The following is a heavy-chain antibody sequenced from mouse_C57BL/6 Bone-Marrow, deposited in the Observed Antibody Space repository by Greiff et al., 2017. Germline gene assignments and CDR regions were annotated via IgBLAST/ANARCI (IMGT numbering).Heavy chain of an antibody. CDR1: GYTFTSYG. J-gene: IGHJ2*01. CDR3: ARPYGSSYNY. CDR2: IYPRSGNT. Sequence: QVQLKESGAALARPGASVKLSCKDSGYTFTSYGISWVKQRTGQGLEWIGEIYPRSGNTYYNEKFKGKATLTADKSSSTAYMELRSLTSEDSAVYFCARPYGSSYNYWGQGTTLTVSS. D-gene: IGHD1-1*01. V-gene: IGHV1-81*01.